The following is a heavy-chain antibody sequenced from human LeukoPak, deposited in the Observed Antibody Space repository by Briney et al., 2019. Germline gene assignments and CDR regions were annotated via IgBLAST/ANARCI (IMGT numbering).Heavy chain of an antibody. CDR1: GGSISSGGHY. J-gene: IGHJ4*02. CDR2: IYYSGST. Sequence: PSQTLSLTCIVSGGSISSGGHYWNWIRQYPGKGLEWIEYIYYSGSTYYNPSLKSRVTISVDTSKNQFSLKLSSVTAADTAVYYCARGRAVAGTLFVGYYFDYWGQGTLVTVSS. V-gene: IGHV4-31*02. CDR3: ARGRAVAGTLFVGYYFDY. D-gene: IGHD6-19*01.